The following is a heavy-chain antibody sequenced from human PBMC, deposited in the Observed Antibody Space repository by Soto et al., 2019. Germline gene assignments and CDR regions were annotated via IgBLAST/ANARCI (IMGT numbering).Heavy chain of an antibody. CDR3: ARAGLNYYGSGRPPTAVAGWGRSWFDP. V-gene: IGHV4-34*01. CDR1: GGSFSGYY. D-gene: IGHD3-10*01. J-gene: IGHJ5*02. Sequence: QVQLQQWGAGLLKPSETLSLTCAVYGGSFSGYYWSWIRQPPGKGLEWIGEINHSGSTNYNPSLKSRVTISVDTSKNQFSLKLSSVTAADTAVYYCARAGLNYYGSGRPPTAVAGWGRSWFDPWGQGTLVTVSS. CDR2: INHSGST.